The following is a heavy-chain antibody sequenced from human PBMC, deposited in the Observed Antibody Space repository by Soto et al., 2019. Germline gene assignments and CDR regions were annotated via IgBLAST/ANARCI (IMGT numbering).Heavy chain of an antibody. D-gene: IGHD3-22*01. CDR3: ARGFGVRTPGVRGDYSPFGF. CDR1: GGSFSGYY. Sequence: QVQLQQWGAGLLKPSETLSLTCAVYGGSFSGYYWTWIRQSPGKGLEWIGEINHSGSTIYNPSLKSRVTISVDTSKNRFSLKLSSVTAADTAVYYCARGFGVRTPGVRGDYSPFGFWGQGTLVTVSS. CDR2: INHSGST. J-gene: IGHJ4*02. V-gene: IGHV4-34*01.